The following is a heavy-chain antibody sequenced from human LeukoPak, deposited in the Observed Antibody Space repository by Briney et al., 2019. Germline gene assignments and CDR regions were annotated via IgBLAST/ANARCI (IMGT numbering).Heavy chain of an antibody. Sequence: GGSLRLSGAASEFNFSSYWMTWVRQAPGKGLEWVANIKQDGSVTYYVDSVKGRFTISRDNAKNSLYLQMNSLRAEDTAVYYCARGKEYTSSWRPFGWRPFDCWGQGTLVTVSS. CDR3: ARGKEYTSSWRPFGWRPFDC. CDR1: EFNFSSYW. D-gene: IGHD6-13*01. V-gene: IGHV3-7*01. J-gene: IGHJ4*02. CDR2: IKQDGSVT.